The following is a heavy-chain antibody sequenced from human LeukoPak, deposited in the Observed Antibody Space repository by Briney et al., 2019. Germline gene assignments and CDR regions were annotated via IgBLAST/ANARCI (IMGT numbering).Heavy chain of an antibody. Sequence: ASVKVSCKASGYTFTGYYMHWVRQAPGQGPEWMGIIIPSGGRASSAQKFQGRVTMTRDTSTSTVYMELTRLTSEDTAVYYCARGRSAFRDAFDIWGQGTLVTVSS. CDR2: IIPSGGRA. J-gene: IGHJ3*02. CDR3: ARGRSAFRDAFDI. V-gene: IGHV1-46*01. CDR1: GYTFTGYY.